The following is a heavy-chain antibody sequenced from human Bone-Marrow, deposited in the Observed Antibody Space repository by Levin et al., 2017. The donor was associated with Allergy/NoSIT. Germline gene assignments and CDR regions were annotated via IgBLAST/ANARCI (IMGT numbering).Heavy chain of an antibody. Sequence: GESLKISCATSGFPFSTYGMAWVRQAPGKGLEWVASITTTGNYIHYADSVKGRFTISRDNANNSLSLQMNRLRGEDTAVYYCARAAGAAGRGGMDVWGQGATVTVSS. J-gene: IGHJ6*02. D-gene: IGHD6-13*01. CDR1: GFPFSTYG. V-gene: IGHV3-21*01. CDR3: ARAAGAAGRGGMDV. CDR2: ITTTGNYI.